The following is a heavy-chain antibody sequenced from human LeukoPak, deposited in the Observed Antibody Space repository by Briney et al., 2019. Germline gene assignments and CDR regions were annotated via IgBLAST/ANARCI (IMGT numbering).Heavy chain of an antibody. D-gene: IGHD2-15*01. Sequence: SETLSLTCTVSGGSISSYYWNWIRQPAGKGLEWIGYIYYTGNTNYKPSLKSRVTISVDTSTNQFSLRLRSVTAADTAVYYCARGRVAYSAYYFDYWGRGTLVTVSS. J-gene: IGHJ4*02. V-gene: IGHV4-59*01. CDR1: GGSISSYY. CDR2: IYYTGNT. CDR3: ARGRVAYSAYYFDY.